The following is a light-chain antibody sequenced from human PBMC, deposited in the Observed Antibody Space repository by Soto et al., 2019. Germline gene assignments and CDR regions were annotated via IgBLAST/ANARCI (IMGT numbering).Light chain of an antibody. CDR3: AAWDDSLRGYWV. CDR2: TDN. Sequence: QSVLPQPPSASGTPEQRGTISLSGATSKIASTYEYRYQHLPGTGPKLLIYTDNERPSGVPDRFSGSKSGTSASLAISGLRSEDEADYYCAAWDDSLRGYWVFGGGTKLTVL. CDR1: TSKIASTY. V-gene: IGLV1-47*02. J-gene: IGLJ2*01.